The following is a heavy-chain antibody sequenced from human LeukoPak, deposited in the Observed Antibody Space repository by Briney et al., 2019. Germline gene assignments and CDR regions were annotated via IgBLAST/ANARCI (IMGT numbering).Heavy chain of an antibody. CDR2: VYIGGST. J-gene: IGHJ4*02. Sequence: PGGSLRLSCAASGFSVSSNYMSWVRQAPGKGLECVSTVYIGGSTYYADSVKGRFTISRDNSKNTLFVHMSSLRADDTAVYYCATSSDSPSGFDSWGQGTLVTVSS. CDR3: ATSSDSPSGFDS. D-gene: IGHD6-6*01. CDR1: GFSVSSNY. V-gene: IGHV3-66*01.